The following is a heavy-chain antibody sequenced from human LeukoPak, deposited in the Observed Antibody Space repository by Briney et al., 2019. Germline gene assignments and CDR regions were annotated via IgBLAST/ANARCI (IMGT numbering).Heavy chain of an antibody. CDR3: ARGVVAGPYYYYGMDV. V-gene: IGHV5-51*01. Sequence: GESLKISCKGSRYSFTSYWIGWGRQIPGKGLEWMGIIYPGDSDTRYSPSFQCQVTISAAKSISTAYLQWSSLKASDTAMYYCARGVVAGPYYYYGMDVWGQGTTVTVSS. J-gene: IGHJ6*02. CDR2: IYPGDSDT. D-gene: IGHD6-19*01. CDR1: RYSFTSYW.